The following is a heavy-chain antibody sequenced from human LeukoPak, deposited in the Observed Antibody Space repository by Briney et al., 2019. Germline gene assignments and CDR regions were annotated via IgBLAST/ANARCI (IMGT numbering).Heavy chain of an antibody. CDR2: ISDRGDST. CDR1: GFTFSSYA. CDR3: AKEGAIATPLASTGNDY. J-gene: IGHJ4*02. Sequence: GGSLRLSCAASGFTFSSYAMTWVRQALGKGLEWVSSISDRGDSTYYADSVKGRFTISRANAENTLYLHLNSLRAEDTAVYYCAKEGAIATPLASTGNDYWGQGTLVTVSA. V-gene: IGHV3-23*01. D-gene: IGHD3-3*02.